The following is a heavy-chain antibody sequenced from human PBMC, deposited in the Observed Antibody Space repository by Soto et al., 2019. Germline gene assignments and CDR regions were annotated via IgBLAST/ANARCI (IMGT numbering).Heavy chain of an antibody. V-gene: IGHV4-59*04. Sequence: SETLSLTCTVSGGSISSYYWSWIRQSPGTGLQWIGYIYPSGGTFYNPSLKSRVTMSIDTSKNQFSLKLNFVTAADTAVYYCARGQKLEYNWFDPWGQGTLVTVSA. CDR1: GGSISSYY. D-gene: IGHD1-26*01. CDR3: ARGQKLEYNWFDP. J-gene: IGHJ5*02. CDR2: IYPSGGT.